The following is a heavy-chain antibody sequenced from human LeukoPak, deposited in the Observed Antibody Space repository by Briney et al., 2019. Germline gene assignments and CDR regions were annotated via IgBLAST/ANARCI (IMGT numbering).Heavy chain of an antibody. CDR2: INAGNGNT. J-gene: IGHJ4*02. D-gene: IGHD4-23*01. CDR3: ATNPTTTVVTRFDY. CDR1: VYTFTSYA. Sequence: GASVKVSCKASVYTFTSYAMHWVRQAPGQRLEWMGWINAGNGNTKYSQKFQGRVTITRDTSASTAYMELSSLRSEDTAVYYCATNPTTTVVTRFDYWGQGTLVTVSS. V-gene: IGHV1-3*01.